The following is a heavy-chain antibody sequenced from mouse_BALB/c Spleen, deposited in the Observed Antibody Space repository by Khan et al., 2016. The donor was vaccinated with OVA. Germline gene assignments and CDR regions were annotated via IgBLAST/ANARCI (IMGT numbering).Heavy chain of an antibody. CDR1: GFSLTSYG. Sequence: VQLQESGPGLVQPSQSLSITCTVSGFSLTSYGVHWVRQSPGKGLEWLGVIWSGGTTDYNAAFISRLSISKDNSKCQVFFKMNSLQANDTAIYYCARNGDYVHWYFDVWGAGTTVTVSS. D-gene: IGHD2-13*01. J-gene: IGHJ1*01. CDR3: ARNGDYVHWYFDV. CDR2: IWSGGTT. V-gene: IGHV2-2*02.